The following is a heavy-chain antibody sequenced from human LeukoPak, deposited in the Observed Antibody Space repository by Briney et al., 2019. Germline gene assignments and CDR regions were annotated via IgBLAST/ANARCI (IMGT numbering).Heavy chain of an antibody. Sequence: GGSLRLSCAASGFTFSGSAIHWVRQASGNGLEWVGRIRSQANSYATAYAASVTGRFTISRDDSKDTAYLQMNSLKTEDTAVYYCTRHSADYWGQGTLVTVSS. CDR3: TRHSADY. CDR1: GFTFSGSA. CDR2: IRSQANSYAT. V-gene: IGHV3-73*01. J-gene: IGHJ4*02.